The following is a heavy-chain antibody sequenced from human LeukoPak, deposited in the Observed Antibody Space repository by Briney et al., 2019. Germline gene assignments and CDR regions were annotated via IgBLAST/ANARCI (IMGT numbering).Heavy chain of an antibody. CDR2: ISSSSSTI. V-gene: IGHV3-48*01. D-gene: IGHD6-13*01. J-gene: IGHJ4*02. Sequence: GGSLRLSCAASGFTFSSYSMNWVRQAPGKGLEWVSYISSSSSTIYYADSVKGRFTISRDNAKNSLYLQMNSLRAEDTAVYYCAREKSDSSSWYWFEGFHYWGQGTLVTVSS. CDR1: GFTFSSYS. CDR3: AREKSDSSSWYWFEGFHY.